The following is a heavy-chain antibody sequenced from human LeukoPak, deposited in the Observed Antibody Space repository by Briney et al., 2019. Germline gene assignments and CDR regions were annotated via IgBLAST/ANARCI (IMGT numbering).Heavy chain of an antibody. CDR1: GFTFSSYG. CDR2: ISGSGGST. J-gene: IGHJ3*02. D-gene: IGHD3-10*01. V-gene: IGHV3-23*01. Sequence: PGGSLRLSCAASGFTFSSYGMHWVRQAPGKGLEWVSAISGSGGSTYYADSVKGRFTISRDNSKNTLYLQMNSLRAEDTAVYYCAKERGSGSYYRHDAFDIWGQGTMVTVSS. CDR3: AKERGSGSYYRHDAFDI.